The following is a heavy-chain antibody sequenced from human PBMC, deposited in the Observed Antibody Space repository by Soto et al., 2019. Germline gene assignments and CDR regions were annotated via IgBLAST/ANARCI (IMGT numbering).Heavy chain of an antibody. CDR3: ARGAYYYDSSGLSY. Sequence: EVQLVESGGGLVQPGGSLRLSCAASGFTFSSYSMNWVRQAPGKGLEWVSYISSSSSTIYYADSVKGRFTISRDNAKNSLYLQMTSLRAEDTAVYYWARGAYYYDSSGLSYWGQGTLVTVSS. J-gene: IGHJ4*02. CDR1: GFTFSSYS. CDR2: ISSSSSTI. V-gene: IGHV3-48*01. D-gene: IGHD3-22*01.